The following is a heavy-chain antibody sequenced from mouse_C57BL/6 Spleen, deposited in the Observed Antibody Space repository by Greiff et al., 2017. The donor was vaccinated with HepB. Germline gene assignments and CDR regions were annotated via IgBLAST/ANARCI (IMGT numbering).Heavy chain of an antibody. CDR1: GYSITSGYY. Sequence: DVKLQESGPGLVKPSQSLSLTCSVTGYSITSGYYWNWIRQFPGNKLEWMGYISYDGSNNYNPSLKNRISITRDTSKNQLFLKLNSVTTEDTATYDCAREGLYGSSYGAYWGQGTLVTVSA. V-gene: IGHV3-6*01. J-gene: IGHJ3*01. D-gene: IGHD1-1*01. CDR3: AREGLYGSSYGAY. CDR2: ISYDGSN.